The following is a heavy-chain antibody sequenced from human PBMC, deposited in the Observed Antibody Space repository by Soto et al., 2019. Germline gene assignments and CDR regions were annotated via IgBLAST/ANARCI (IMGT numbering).Heavy chain of an antibody. D-gene: IGHD3-22*01. CDR3: ARGSSGYYYSLVY. CDR2: INHSGST. Sequence: QVQLQQWGAGLLKPSETLSLTCAVYGGSFSGYYWSWIRQPPGKGLEWIGEINHSGSTNYNPSLKTRVTISVDTSKNQFSLKLSSVTAADTAVYYCARGSSGYYYSLVYWGQGNLVTVSS. CDR1: GGSFSGYY. V-gene: IGHV4-34*01. J-gene: IGHJ4*02.